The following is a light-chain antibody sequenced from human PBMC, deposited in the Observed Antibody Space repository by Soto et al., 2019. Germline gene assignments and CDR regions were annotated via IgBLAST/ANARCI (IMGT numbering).Light chain of an antibody. CDR1: SSDVGGYNF. J-gene: IGLJ2*01. CDR3: SSFTSSDTLVV. Sequence: QSALTQPASVSGSPGQSITISCTGTSSDVGGYNFVSWYQHQPAKAPKLMIYDVSNRPSGVSNRFSGSKSGNTASLTISGLQAEDEAHYYCSSFTSSDTLVVFGGGTKLTVL. V-gene: IGLV2-14*03. CDR2: DVS.